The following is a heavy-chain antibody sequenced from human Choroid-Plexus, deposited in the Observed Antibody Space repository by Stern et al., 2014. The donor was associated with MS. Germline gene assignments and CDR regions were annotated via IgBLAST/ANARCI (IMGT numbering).Heavy chain of an antibody. CDR2: VSYDGSNK. J-gene: IGHJ5*02. D-gene: IGHD2/OR15-2a*01. CDR3: AKDRQYLTYFFDH. Sequence: VQLGESGGGVVQPGRPLRLSCAVSGFTFGCGAMHWVRHAPGNGLAWVAGVSYDGSNKYYANSVKGRFTISRDNSQNTLYMQMSSLRPEDTAVYYCAKDRQYLTYFFDHWGQGSLVTVSS. V-gene: IGHV3-30*18. CDR1: GFTFGCGA.